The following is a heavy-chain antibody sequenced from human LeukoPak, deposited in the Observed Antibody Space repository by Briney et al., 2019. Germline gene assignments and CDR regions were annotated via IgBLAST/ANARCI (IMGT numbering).Heavy chain of an antibody. D-gene: IGHD3-10*01. J-gene: IGHJ4*02. Sequence: SETLSLTCSVSGGSISGYYWSWIRQPAGKGLECIGRISSSGSTNYNPSLKSRVTMSVDTSKNQFFLKLSSVTAADTAVYYCARSPRRPHFYSSGSYYYYFDYWGRGTLVTVSS. V-gene: IGHV4-4*07. CDR1: GGSISGYY. CDR2: ISSSGST. CDR3: ARSPRRPHFYSSGSYYYYFDY.